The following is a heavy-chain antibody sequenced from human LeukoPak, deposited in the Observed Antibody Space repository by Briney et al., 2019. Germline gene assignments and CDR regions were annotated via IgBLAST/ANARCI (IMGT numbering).Heavy chain of an antibody. D-gene: IGHD2-15*01. CDR2: ISAYNGNT. V-gene: IGHV1-18*01. Sequence: ASVKVSCKASGYTFTSYGISWVRQAPGQGLEWMGWISAYNGNTNYAQKLQGRVTMTTDTSTSTAYMELRSLRSDDTAVYYCARDWTSGPRHIVVVVAAITTYGMDVWGQGTMVTVSS. CDR1: GYTFTSYG. J-gene: IGHJ6*02. CDR3: ARDWTSGPRHIVVVVAAITTYGMDV.